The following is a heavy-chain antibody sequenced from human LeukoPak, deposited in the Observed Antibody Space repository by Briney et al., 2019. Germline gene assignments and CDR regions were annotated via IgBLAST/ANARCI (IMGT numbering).Heavy chain of an antibody. Sequence: SVKVSCKASGGTFSSYAISWVRQAPGQGLEWMGGIIPIFGTANYAQKFQGRVTITADESTSTAYMELSSLRSEDTAVYYCARFKDSGPGDFDIWGQGTMVTVSS. V-gene: IGHV1-69*13. D-gene: IGHD1-26*01. CDR1: GGTFSSYA. CDR3: ARFKDSGPGDFDI. J-gene: IGHJ3*02. CDR2: IIPIFGTA.